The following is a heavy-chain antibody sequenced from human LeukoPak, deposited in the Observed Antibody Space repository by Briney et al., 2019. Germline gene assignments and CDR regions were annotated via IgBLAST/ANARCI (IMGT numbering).Heavy chain of an antibody. Sequence: PGRSLRLSCAASGFTFSSYGMHWVRQAPGKGLEWVAVIWYDGSNKYYADSVKGRFTISGDNSKNTLYLQMNSLRAEDTAVYYCARNYYGSGSSLTGYWGQGTLVTVSS. CDR3: ARNYYGSGSSLTGY. CDR2: IWYDGSNK. D-gene: IGHD3-10*01. J-gene: IGHJ4*02. V-gene: IGHV3-33*01. CDR1: GFTFSSYG.